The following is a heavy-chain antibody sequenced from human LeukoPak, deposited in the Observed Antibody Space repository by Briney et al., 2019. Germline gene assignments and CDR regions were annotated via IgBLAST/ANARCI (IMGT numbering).Heavy chain of an antibody. V-gene: IGHV3-23*01. CDR3: ARGTSGYHNT. J-gene: IGHJ4*02. D-gene: IGHD5-12*01. CDR2: LSGDGTTT. Sequence: GGSLRLSCAASGFTFSNFGMSWVRQAPGKGLEWLSALSGDGTTTYYADSEKGRFTISRDNSKNTLYLQMNSLRAEDTAVYYCARGTSGYHNTGGQGTLVTVSS. CDR1: GFTFSNFG.